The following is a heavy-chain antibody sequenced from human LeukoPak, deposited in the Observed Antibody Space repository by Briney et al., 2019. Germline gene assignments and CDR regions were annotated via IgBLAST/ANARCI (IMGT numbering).Heavy chain of an antibody. D-gene: IGHD1-26*01. CDR3: AREVGGSYSPNDYYYYYYMDV. CDR2: IYHSGKT. J-gene: IGHJ6*03. Sequence: TSETLSLTCGVSGGSISSSNWWTWVRQPPGKGLEWIGEIYHSGKTNYNPSLKSRVTISLDKSKNQFSLKLSSVTAADTAVYYCAREVGGSYSPNDYYYYYYMDVWGKGTTVTVSS. V-gene: IGHV4-4*02. CDR1: GGSISSSNW.